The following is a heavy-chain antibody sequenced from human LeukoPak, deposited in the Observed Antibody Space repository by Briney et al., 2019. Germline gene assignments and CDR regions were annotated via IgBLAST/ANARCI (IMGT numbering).Heavy chain of an antibody. J-gene: IGHJ5*02. CDR2: INPNSGGT. CDR3: ARGYYDILTGYDGWFDP. Sequence: ASVKVSYKASGYTFTGYYMHWVRQAPGQGLEWMGWINPNSGGTNYAQKFQGRVTTTRDTSISTAYMELRSLRSDDTAVYYCARGYYDILTGYDGWFDPWGQGTLVTVSS. D-gene: IGHD3-9*01. CDR1: GYTFTGYY. V-gene: IGHV1-2*02.